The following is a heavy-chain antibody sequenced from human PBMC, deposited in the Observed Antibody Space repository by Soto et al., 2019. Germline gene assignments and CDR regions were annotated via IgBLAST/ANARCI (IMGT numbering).Heavy chain of an antibody. D-gene: IGHD6-19*01. J-gene: IGHJ4*02. CDR1: GYSFPSFW. CDR2: IYPGDSET. CDR3: VKQHPLDSRAWHN. V-gene: IGHV5-51*01. Sequence: ESLKISCKVSGYSFPSFWIGWVRQVPGKGLEWLGSIYPGDSETRYSPSFQGEVTISADKSITTAYLHWNSLRASDTATYYCVKQHPLDSRAWHNWGQGTLVTVSS.